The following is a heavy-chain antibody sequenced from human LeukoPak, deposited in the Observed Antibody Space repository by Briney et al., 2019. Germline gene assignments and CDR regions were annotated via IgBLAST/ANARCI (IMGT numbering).Heavy chain of an antibody. Sequence: SETLSLTCTVSGGSISSSSYYWGWIRQRPGKGLEWIGSIYYSGSTYYNPSLKSRVTISVDTSKNQFSLKLSSVTAADTAVYYCAREAGDIDAFDIWGQGTMVTVSS. CDR2: IYYSGST. CDR3: AREAGDIDAFDI. D-gene: IGHD5-12*01. J-gene: IGHJ3*02. V-gene: IGHV4-39*02. CDR1: GGSISSSSYY.